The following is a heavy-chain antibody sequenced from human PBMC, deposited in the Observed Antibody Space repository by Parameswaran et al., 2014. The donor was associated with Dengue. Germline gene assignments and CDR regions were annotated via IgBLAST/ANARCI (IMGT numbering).Heavy chain of an antibody. J-gene: IGHJ4*02. D-gene: IGHD3-16*02. CDR2: ISGSSNTI. V-gene: IGHV3-48*03. Sequence: WIRQPPGKGLEWLSYISGSSNTIYYADSVKGRFTISRDNAKNSLYLQMNSLRAEDTAIYYCARDVYPRYFDSWGQGTLVTVSS. CDR3: ARDVYPRYFDS.